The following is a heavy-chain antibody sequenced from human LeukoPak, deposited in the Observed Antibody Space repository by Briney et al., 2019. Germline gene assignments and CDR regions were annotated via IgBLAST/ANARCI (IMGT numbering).Heavy chain of an antibody. CDR2: FDPEDGEI. V-gene: IGHV1-24*01. J-gene: IGHJ4*02. CDR3: VTEDISTLRAVANYFDY. Sequence: ASVKVSCKVSGSALSALALHWVRQAPGKGLEWMGGFDPEDGEILYAQSLQGRVTMTEDTSIGTAYMELRSLRSEDTAVYYCVTEDISTLRAVANYFDYWGQGTLVSVSS. D-gene: IGHD6-19*01. CDR1: GSALSALA.